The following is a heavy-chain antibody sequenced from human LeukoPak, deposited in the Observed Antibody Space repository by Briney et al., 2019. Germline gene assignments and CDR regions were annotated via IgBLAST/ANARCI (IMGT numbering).Heavy chain of an antibody. CDR1: RRTFSSFA. D-gene: IGHD2-2*01. CDR3: ARVVPAATSTWYFDY. CDR2: IIHIFGTA. J-gene: IGHJ4*02. Sequence: ASVKISSKASRRTFSSFAISWVRQAPGQSLDWMGRIIHIFGTANYAQKFQGRVTINTEESTSTAYMELSSLRSDDTAAYYCARVVPAATSTWYFDYWGQGTLVSVCS. V-gene: IGHV1-69*05.